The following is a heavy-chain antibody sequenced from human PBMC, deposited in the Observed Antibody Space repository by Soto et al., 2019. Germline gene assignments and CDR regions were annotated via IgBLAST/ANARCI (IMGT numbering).Heavy chain of an antibody. D-gene: IGHD6-19*01. V-gene: IGHV3-74*03. CDR3: ARSQWPHTYYY. CDR1: GFTFSSYW. Sequence: EVQLVESGGGLVQPGGSLRLSCAASGFTFSSYWMHWVRQVPGKELAWVSRINPDGSSIAYADCVRGRFTISRDKAKNTLYLQMNSLGAEDTAVYYCARSQWPHTYYYWGQGTLVTVSS. CDR2: INPDGSSI. J-gene: IGHJ4*02.